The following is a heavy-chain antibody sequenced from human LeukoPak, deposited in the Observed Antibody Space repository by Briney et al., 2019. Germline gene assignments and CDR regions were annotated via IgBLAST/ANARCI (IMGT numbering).Heavy chain of an antibody. CDR2: ISAYNGNT. CDR3: ARDLSSGYHYRFDP. J-gene: IGHJ5*02. D-gene: IGHD5-12*01. CDR1: GYTFTSHG. V-gene: IGHV1-18*01. Sequence: EASVKVSCKASGYTFTSHGISWVRQAPGQGLEWMGWISAYNGNTNYAQKLQGRVTMTTDTSTSTAYMELRSLRSEDTAVYYCARDLSSGYHYRFDPWGQGTLVTVSS.